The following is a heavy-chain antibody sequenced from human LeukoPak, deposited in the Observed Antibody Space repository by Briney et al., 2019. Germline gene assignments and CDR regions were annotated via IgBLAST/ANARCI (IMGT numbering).Heavy chain of an antibody. J-gene: IGHJ4*02. V-gene: IGHV3-66*01. CDR2: IYSGGST. Sequence: GGSLRLSCAASGFTVSSNYVSWVRQAPGKGLEWVSVIYSGGSTYYADSVKGRFTISRDNSKNTLYLQMNSLRAEDTAVYYCARAEYYYDSSGLIYYFDYWGQGTLVTVSS. CDR3: ARAEYYYDSSGLIYYFDY. CDR1: GFTVSSNY. D-gene: IGHD3-22*01.